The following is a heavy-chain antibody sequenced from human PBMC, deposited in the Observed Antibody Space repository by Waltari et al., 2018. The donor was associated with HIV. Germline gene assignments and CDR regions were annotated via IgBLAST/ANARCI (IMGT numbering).Heavy chain of an antibody. Sequence: EVQLVESGGGLVKPGGSLRLSCAASGFAFTNAWMSWVRQAPWKGLEWVGRIKNIADGGTTECGAPVKGRFTISRDDSQTTVFLQMNSLKTEDTAVYFCVTGLLYKRYWGQGTLVTVSS. CDR1: GFAFTNAW. CDR3: VTGLLYKRY. J-gene: IGHJ4*02. V-gene: IGHV3-15*01. D-gene: IGHD1-1*01. CDR2: IKNIADGGTT.